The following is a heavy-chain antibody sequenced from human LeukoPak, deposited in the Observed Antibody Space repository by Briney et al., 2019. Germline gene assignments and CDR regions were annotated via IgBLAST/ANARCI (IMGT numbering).Heavy chain of an antibody. CDR3: ARDFDWGPDY. D-gene: IGHD3-16*01. Sequence: ASLKVSCKASGFTFTDHYMHWVRQAPGQGLEWMGWINGKSGVTFYAQQFQDRITVTRDTSISTMYLELNRLTFADTAIYYCARDFDWGPDYWGPGTLVAVSS. CDR1: GFTFTDHY. V-gene: IGHV1-2*02. J-gene: IGHJ4*02. CDR2: INGKSGVT.